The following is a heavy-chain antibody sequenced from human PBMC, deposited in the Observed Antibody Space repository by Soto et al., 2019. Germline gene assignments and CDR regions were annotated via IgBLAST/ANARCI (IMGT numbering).Heavy chain of an antibody. CDR3: ATKYYYGSGSLFPDAFDI. V-gene: IGHV3-53*01. Sequence: GGSLRLSCAASGFTVSSNYMSWVRQAPGKGLEWVSVIYSGGSTYYADSVKGRFTISRDNSKNTLYLQMNSLRAEDTAVYYCATKYYYGSGSLFPDAFDIWGQGTMVTVSS. CDR2: IYSGGST. D-gene: IGHD3-10*01. J-gene: IGHJ3*02. CDR1: GFTVSSNY.